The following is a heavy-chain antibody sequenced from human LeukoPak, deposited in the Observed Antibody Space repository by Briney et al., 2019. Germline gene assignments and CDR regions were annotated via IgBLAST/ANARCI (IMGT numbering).Heavy chain of an antibody. CDR2: ISPYTGNT. D-gene: IGHD3-10*01. CDR1: GYTFNSYG. J-gene: IGHJ4*02. V-gene: IGHV1-18*01. Sequence: ASVKVSCKASGYTFNSYGINWVRQAPGQGLEWMGWISPYTGNTNSAQNLRGRVTMTTDTSTSTVYMELRSLRSDDTAVYYCARDDNYGSGQPDDWGQGTLVTVSS. CDR3: ARDDNYGSGQPDD.